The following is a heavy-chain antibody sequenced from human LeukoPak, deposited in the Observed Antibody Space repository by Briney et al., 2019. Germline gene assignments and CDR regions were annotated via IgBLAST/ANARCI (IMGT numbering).Heavy chain of an antibody. D-gene: IGHD3-3*01. CDR2: IQNSGNS. J-gene: IGHJ4*02. V-gene: IGHV4-59*01. CDR3: ARGRITIFGVITPHFDN. Sequence: SETLSLTCTVSGGSISSYYWSWIRQPPGKGLEWIGYIQNSGNSNFNPSLKSRVTISLDRSKNQFSLDLNSVTAADTAMYYCARGRITIFGVITPHFDNWGQGTLVTVSS. CDR1: GGSISSYY.